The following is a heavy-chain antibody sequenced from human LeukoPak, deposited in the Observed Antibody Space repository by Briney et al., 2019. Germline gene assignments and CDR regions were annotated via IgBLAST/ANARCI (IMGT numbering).Heavy chain of an antibody. CDR3: ARDRSYGRTATYHMDV. CDR2: ISGSGGST. CDR1: GFTFSSYA. Sequence: PGGSLRLSCAASGFTFSSYAMSWVRQAPGKGLEWVSAISGSGGSTYYADSVKGRFTISRDNAKNSLYLQMNSLRAEDTALYHCARDRSYGRTATYHMDVWGKGTTVTISS. V-gene: IGHV3-23*01. D-gene: IGHD5-18*01. J-gene: IGHJ6*03.